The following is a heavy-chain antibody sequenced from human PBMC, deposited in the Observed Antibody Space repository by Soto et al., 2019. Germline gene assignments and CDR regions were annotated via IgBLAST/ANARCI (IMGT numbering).Heavy chain of an antibody. D-gene: IGHD5-18*01. CDR2: ISYDGSNK. J-gene: IGHJ2*01. V-gene: IGHV3-30-3*01. Sequence: QVQLVESGGGVVQPGRSLRLSCGASGFTFSSYARHWVRQAPGKGLEWVAVISYDGSNKYYADSVKGRFTISRDNSKNTLYLQMNGLRAEATAVYYCARDPLWGTAMVLWYFDLWGRGTLGTVSS. CDR1: GFTFSSYA. CDR3: ARDPLWGTAMVLWYFDL.